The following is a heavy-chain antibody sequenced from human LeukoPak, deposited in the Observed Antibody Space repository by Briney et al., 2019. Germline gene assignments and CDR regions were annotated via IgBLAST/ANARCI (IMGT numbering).Heavy chain of an antibody. J-gene: IGHJ4*02. V-gene: IGHV1-69*13. CDR2: IIPIFGTA. CDR3: ARAAYYYDSSGYTAHYFDY. CDR1: GGTFSSYA. D-gene: IGHD3-22*01. Sequence: SVKVSCKASGGTFSSYAISWVRQAPGQGLEWMGGIIPIFGTANYAQKFQGRVTITADESTSTAYMELSSLRSEDTAVYYCARAAYYYDSSGYTAHYFDYWGQGTLVTVSS.